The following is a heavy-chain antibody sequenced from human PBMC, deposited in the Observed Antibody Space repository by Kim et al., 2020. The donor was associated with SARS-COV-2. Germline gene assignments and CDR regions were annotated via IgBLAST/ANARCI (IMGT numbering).Heavy chain of an antibody. D-gene: IGHD6-13*01. CDR2: INTNTGNP. Sequence: ASVKVSCKASGYTFTSYAMNWVRQAPGQGLEWMGWINTNTGNPTYAQGFTGRFVFSLDTSVSTAYLQISSLKAEDTAVYYCARDAPLGEEYKLTRYSSRYDYGMDVWGQGTTVTVSS. CDR1: GYTFTSYA. V-gene: IGHV7-4-1*02. CDR3: ARDAPLGEEYKLTRYSSRYDYGMDV. J-gene: IGHJ6*02.